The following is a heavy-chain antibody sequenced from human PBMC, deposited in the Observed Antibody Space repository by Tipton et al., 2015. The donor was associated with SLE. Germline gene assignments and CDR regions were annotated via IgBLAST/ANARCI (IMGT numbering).Heavy chain of an antibody. CDR2: ITSSSSYI. V-gene: IGHV3-21*01. CDR1: GFTFRTYS. Sequence: SLRLSCAASGFTFRTYSMTWVRQAPGKGLEWVSSITSSSSYIYYADSVKGRFTISRDNAKHSLYLQMNSLRAEDTAVYYCAREADSGSYLDYWGQGTLVTVSS. J-gene: IGHJ4*02. D-gene: IGHD1-26*01. CDR3: AREADSGSYLDY.